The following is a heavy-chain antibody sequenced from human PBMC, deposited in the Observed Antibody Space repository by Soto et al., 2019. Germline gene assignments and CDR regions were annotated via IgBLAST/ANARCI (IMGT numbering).Heavy chain of an antibody. D-gene: IGHD3-3*01. CDR3: ARRGIDRITIFGVAHPFDY. Sequence: SETLSLTCAVSGGSISSGGYCWSWNRQPPGKGLEWIGYIYYSGSTYYNPSLKSRVTISVDTSKNQFSLKLSSVTAADTAVYYCARRGIDRITIFGVAHPFDYWGQRTLVTVSS. CDR2: IYYSGST. V-gene: IGHV4-30-2*03. CDR1: GGSISSGGYC. J-gene: IGHJ4*02.